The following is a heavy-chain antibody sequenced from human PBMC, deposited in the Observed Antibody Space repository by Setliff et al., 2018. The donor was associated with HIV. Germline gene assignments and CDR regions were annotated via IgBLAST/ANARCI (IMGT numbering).Heavy chain of an antibody. Sequence: SETLSLTCFVSGVSISDHYWGWIRQPPGKGLEWIGYIYSSGTTQYNPSVESRVTMSLDTSRDQFSLNLRSVPAADTAVYYCARAFKAFYSGSGSYYHYNYYMDVWGIGTAVTVSS. D-gene: IGHD3-10*01. CDR3: ARAFKAFYSGSGSYYHYNYYMDV. J-gene: IGHJ6*03. CDR1: GVSISDHY. V-gene: IGHV4-4*09. CDR2: IYSSGTT.